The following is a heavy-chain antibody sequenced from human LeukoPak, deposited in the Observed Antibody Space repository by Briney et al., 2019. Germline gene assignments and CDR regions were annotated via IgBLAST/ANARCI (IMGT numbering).Heavy chain of an antibody. CDR1: GGSISNYY. Sequence: KPSETLSLTCNVSGGSISNYYWSWIRQPAGKGLELIGRIYTSGSTNYNPSLKSRVTMSVDTSKNQFSLKLSSVTAADTAAYYCARSRCSSISCASRGAFDIWGQGTMVTVSS. D-gene: IGHD2-2*01. J-gene: IGHJ3*02. CDR2: IYTSGST. CDR3: ARSRCSSISCASRGAFDI. V-gene: IGHV4-4*07.